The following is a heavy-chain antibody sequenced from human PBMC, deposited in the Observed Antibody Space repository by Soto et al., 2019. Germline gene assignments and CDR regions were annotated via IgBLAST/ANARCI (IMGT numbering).Heavy chain of an antibody. V-gene: IGHV5-51*01. D-gene: IGHD2-2*01. CDR2: IYPGDSDT. J-gene: IGHJ4*02. CDR3: ARHRKVSVVVPAAIDY. Sequence: GESLKISCKGSGYSFTSYWIGWVRQMPGKGLEWMGIIYPGDSDTRYSPPFQGQVTISADKSISTAYLQWSSLKASDTAMYYCARHRKVSVVVPAAIDYWGQGTLVTVSS. CDR1: GYSFTSYW.